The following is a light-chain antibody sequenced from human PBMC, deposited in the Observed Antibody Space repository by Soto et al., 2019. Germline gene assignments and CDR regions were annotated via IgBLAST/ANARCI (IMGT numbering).Light chain of an antibody. CDR3: SSYTSSSTYV. Sequence: QSVLTQPASVSGSPGQSTTISCTGTSSDVGGYNYVSWYQQHPGKAPKLMIYDVSNRPSGVSNRFFGSKSGNTASLTISGLQAEDEADYYCSSYTSSSTYVFGTGTRSPS. CDR2: DVS. J-gene: IGLJ1*01. V-gene: IGLV2-14*01. CDR1: SSDVGGYNY.